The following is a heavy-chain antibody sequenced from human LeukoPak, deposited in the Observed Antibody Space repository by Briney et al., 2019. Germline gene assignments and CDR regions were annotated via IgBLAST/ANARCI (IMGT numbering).Heavy chain of an antibody. CDR1: AFTFSGYA. D-gene: IGHD2-15*01. Sequence: GGSLRLSCAASAFTFSGYAMSWVRQAPGKGLEWVSTFSGSGGSTYYADSVKGRFSISRDNSKNTLYLQMNSLRAEDTAAYYCARSGLNRFDYWGQGTLVTVSS. CDR3: ARSGLNRFDY. J-gene: IGHJ4*02. V-gene: IGHV3-23*01. CDR2: FSGSGGST.